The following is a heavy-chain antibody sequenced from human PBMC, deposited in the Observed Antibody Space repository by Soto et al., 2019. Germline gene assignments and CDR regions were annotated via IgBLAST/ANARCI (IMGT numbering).Heavy chain of an antibody. CDR1: GFTFRTYG. D-gene: IGHD6-6*01. CDR3: AKVIRADSTSSNFYYYSGLDV. J-gene: IGHJ6*02. V-gene: IGHV3-30*18. CDR2: ISNTGINK. Sequence: QVQLVESGGGVVQPGRSLRLSCAASGFTFRTYGMHWVRQAPGKGLEWLAVISNTGINKYYADSVKGRFTISRDNSRDRLFLQINSLRGGDTAIYYCAKVIRADSTSSNFYYYSGLDVWGQGTTVTVSS.